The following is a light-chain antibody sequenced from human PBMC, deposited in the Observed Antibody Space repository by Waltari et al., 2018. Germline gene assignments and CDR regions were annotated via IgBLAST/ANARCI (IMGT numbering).Light chain of an antibody. CDR2: QDS. V-gene: IGLV3-1*01. Sequence: SYELTQLPSVSVSPGQTASITCSGEKEGEKRACWYQQKPGQSPVLVIYQDSKRPSGIPERFSGSNSGNTATLTISGTQAMDEADYYCQAWDSSTVVFGGGTKLTVL. CDR3: QAWDSSTVV. J-gene: IGLJ2*01. CDR1: KEGEKR.